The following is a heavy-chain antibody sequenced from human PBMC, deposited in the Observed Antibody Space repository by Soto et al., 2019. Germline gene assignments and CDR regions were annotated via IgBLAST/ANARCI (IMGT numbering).Heavy chain of an antibody. J-gene: IGHJ4*02. CDR1: VGSISSYY. D-gene: IGHD3-16*02. V-gene: IGHV4-4*07. CDR2: IYTSGST. Sequence: SETLSLTCTVSVGSISSYYWSWIRQPAGKGLEWIGRIYTSGSTNYNPSLKSRVTMSVDTSKNQFSLKLSPVTAADTAVYYFARGRYDYVWGSYPQRWGQGTLVTVSS. CDR3: ARGRYDYVWGSYPQR.